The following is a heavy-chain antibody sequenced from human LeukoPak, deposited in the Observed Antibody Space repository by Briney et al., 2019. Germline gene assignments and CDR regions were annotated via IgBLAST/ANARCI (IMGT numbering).Heavy chain of an antibody. D-gene: IGHD1-26*01. CDR3: AKRVVVGATSPYSDFQD. CDR1: GFTFSSYA. J-gene: IGHJ1*01. V-gene: IGHV3-23*01. CDR2: ISGSGVTT. Sequence: GGSLRLSCVASGFTFSSYAMGWARQAPGKGLEWVSAISGSGVTTHYAGSVKGRFSISRDNSKNTLYLQMDSLRAEDTALYYCAKRVVVGATSPYSDFQDWGQGTLVTVSS.